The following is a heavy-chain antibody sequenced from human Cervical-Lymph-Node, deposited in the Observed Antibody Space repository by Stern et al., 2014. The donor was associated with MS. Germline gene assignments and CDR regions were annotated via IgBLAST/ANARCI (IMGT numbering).Heavy chain of an antibody. CDR3: ARDYEDTSMLFDH. J-gene: IGHJ4*02. V-gene: IGHV3-30*03. CDR1: GFTFSSYG. D-gene: IGHD2-8*01. CDR2: ISYDGNHK. Sequence: QVQLLESGGAVVQPGRSLRLSCAASGFTFSSYGMHWVRQAPGKGLEWGTVISYDGNHKYYAASVKGRFTISRDNSKNTLHLQMNSVTPDDTAIYYCARDYEDTSMLFDHWGQGTLVTVSS.